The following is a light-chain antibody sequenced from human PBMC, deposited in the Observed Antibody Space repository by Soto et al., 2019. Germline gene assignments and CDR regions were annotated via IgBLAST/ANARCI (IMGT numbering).Light chain of an antibody. Sequence: QSVLTQPASVSGSPGQSITISCTGTSSDVGTYSFVSWYQHHPGKAPKLMIYEVSNRPSGVSSRFSGSKSGDTASLAISGLQAEDEADYYCSSYVTNNTYVFGTGTKVTVL. CDR2: EVS. CDR3: SSYVTNNTYV. V-gene: IGLV2-14*01. CDR1: SSDVGTYSF. J-gene: IGLJ1*01.